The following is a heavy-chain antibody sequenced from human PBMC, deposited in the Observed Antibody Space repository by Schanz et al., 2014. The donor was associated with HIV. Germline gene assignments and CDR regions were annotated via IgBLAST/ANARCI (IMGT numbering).Heavy chain of an antibody. CDR2: ISWNSGSI. J-gene: IGHJ4*02. V-gene: IGHV3-9*01. D-gene: IGHD4-17*01. CDR3: ACECDYGGNSCFDY. CDR1: GFTFDDYA. Sequence: EVQLVESGGGLVQPGRSLRLSCAASGFTFDDYAMHWVRQAPGKGLEWVSCISWNSGSISYADSVKGRFTISRDNAKNSLYLQMNSLRAEDTALYYCACECDYGGNSCFDYWGQGTLVTVSS.